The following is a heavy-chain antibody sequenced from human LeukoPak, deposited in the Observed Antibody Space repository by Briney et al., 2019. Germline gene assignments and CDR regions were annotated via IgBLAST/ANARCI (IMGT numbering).Heavy chain of an antibody. CDR3: ATDLVFGLAVAGTLVFPR. CDR1: GYTLTELS. D-gene: IGHD6-19*01. V-gene: IGHV1-24*01. Sequence: ASVKVSCKVSGYTLTELSMHWVRQAPGKGLEWMGGFDPEDGETIYAQKFQGRVTMTEDTSTDTAYMELSSLRSEDTAVYYCATDLVFGLAVAGTLVFPRWGQGTLVTVSS. J-gene: IGHJ4*02. CDR2: FDPEDGET.